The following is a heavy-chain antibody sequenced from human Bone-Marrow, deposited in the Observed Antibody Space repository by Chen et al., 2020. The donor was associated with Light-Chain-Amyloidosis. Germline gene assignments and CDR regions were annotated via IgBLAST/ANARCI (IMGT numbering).Heavy chain of an antibody. J-gene: IGHJ4*02. V-gene: IGHV5-51*01. CDR2: IYPDDSDA. D-gene: IGHD5-12*01. CDR1: GYTFPNYW. Sequence: EVQLEQSGPEVKKPGESLQISFHGSGYTFPNYWIGWVRQMPGKGLEWMGVIYPDDSDARYSPSFEGQVTISADKSITTAYLQWRSLKASDTAMYYCARRRDGYNFDYWGQGTLVTVSS. CDR3: ARRRDGYNFDY.